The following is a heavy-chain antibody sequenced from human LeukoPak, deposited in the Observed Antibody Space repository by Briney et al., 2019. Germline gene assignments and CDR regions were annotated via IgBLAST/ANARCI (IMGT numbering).Heavy chain of an antibody. V-gene: IGHV3-21*01. CDR3: ARDSYCSGGSCYLDY. J-gene: IGHJ4*02. Sequence: GGSLRLSCAASGFTFSSYSMNWVRQAPGKGLEWVSSISSSSSYICYADSVKGRFTISRDNAKNSLYLQMNSLRAEDTAVYYCARDSYCSGGSCYLDYWGQGTLVTVSS. D-gene: IGHD2-15*01. CDR1: GFTFSSYS. CDR2: ISSSSSYI.